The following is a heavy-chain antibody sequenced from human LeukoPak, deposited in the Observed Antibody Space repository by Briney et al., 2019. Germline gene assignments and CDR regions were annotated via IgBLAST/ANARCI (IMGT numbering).Heavy chain of an antibody. CDR2: ISGSGGST. CDR1: GFTFSSYA. CDR3: ARGWWFGELLSSESYYFDY. Sequence: GGSLRLSCAASGFTFSSYAMSWVRQAPGKGLEWVSLISGSGGSTYYADSEKGRFTISRDNSKNTLYVQMNSLRAEDTAVYYCARGWWFGELLSSESYYFDYWGQGTLVTVSS. V-gene: IGHV3-23*01. D-gene: IGHD3-10*01. J-gene: IGHJ4*02.